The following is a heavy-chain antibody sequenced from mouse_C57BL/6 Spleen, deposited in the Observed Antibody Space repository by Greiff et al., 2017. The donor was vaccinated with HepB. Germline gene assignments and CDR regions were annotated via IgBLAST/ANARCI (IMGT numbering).Heavy chain of an antibody. Sequence: QVQLKESGAELVKPGASVKLSCKASGYTFTEYTIHWVKQRSGQGLEWIGWFYPGSGSIKYNEKFKEKATLTADKSSSTVYMELRRLTSKDSAVYFCARHEAYSKGYAMDYWGQGTSVTVSS. J-gene: IGHJ4*01. CDR1: GYTFTEYT. CDR3: ARHEAYSKGYAMDY. CDR2: FYPGSGSI. V-gene: IGHV1-62-2*01. D-gene: IGHD2-5*01.